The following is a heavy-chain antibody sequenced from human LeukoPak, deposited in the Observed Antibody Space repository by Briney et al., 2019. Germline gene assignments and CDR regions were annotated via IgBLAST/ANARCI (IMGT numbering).Heavy chain of an antibody. CDR3: ARQQMYFYDSSGWHYYGMDV. CDR2: IIRSGSTI. CDR1: GFTFTNFE. J-gene: IGHJ6*02. V-gene: IGHV3-48*03. D-gene: IGHD3-22*01. Sequence: GGSLRLSCAASGFTFTNFEMNWVRQAPGKGLEWVSNIIRSGSTIYYADSVKGRFTISRDNAKNSLYLQMNSLRAEDTAVYYCARQQMYFYDSSGWHYYGMDVWGQGTTVTVSS.